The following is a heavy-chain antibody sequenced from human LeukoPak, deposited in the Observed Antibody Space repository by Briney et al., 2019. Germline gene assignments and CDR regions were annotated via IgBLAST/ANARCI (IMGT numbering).Heavy chain of an antibody. CDR1: GFAFSDYA. J-gene: IGHJ4*02. CDR3: AKDSRSSSSNPDY. V-gene: IGHV3-23*01. D-gene: IGHD2-2*01. Sequence: PGGSLRLSCVASGFAFSDYAMTWVRQAPGKGLEWISAISGTGSNTYYADSVEGRFSISRDSSQNTLYLRMNSLRPDDSAIYYCAKDSRSSSSNPDYWGQGTLVTVSS. CDR2: ISGTGSNT.